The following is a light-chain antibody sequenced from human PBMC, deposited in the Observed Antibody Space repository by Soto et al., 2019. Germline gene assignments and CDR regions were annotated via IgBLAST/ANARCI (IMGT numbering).Light chain of an antibody. CDR1: QNIRSY. CDR2: ATS. J-gene: IGKJ1*01. CDR3: QQVYSSRWT. V-gene: IGKV1-39*01. Sequence: DIQMTQSPSSLSASVGDRVTITCRASQNIRSYLNWYQQKPGKAPQLLIYATSSLQTGVPSRFSASGSGTYFCLVISDLQPEDSAPYYCQQVYSSRWTSGRGTKVEI.